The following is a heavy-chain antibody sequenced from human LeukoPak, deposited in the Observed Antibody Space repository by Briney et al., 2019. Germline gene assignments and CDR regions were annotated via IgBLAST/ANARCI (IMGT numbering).Heavy chain of an antibody. J-gene: IGHJ4*02. CDR1: GGSFSGYY. D-gene: IGHD1-26*01. V-gene: IGHV4-34*01. CDR2: INHSGST. Sequence: SETLSLTCAVYGGSFSGYYWSWIRQPPGKGLEWIGEINHSGSTNYNPSLKSRVTISVDTSKNQFSLKLSSVTAADTAVYYCARVKTELGLDYWGQGTLVTVSS. CDR3: ARVKTELGLDY.